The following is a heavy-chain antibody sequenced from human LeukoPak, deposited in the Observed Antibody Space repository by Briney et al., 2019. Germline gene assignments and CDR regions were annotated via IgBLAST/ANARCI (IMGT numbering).Heavy chain of an antibody. CDR2: ISAYNGNT. D-gene: IGHD3-22*01. CDR3: ARQYYYDSSGSRAFDI. Sequence: ASVKVSCKASGYTFTSYGISWVRQAPGQGLEWMGWISAYNGNTNYAQKLQGRVTMTRDTSTSTVYMELSSLRSEDTAVYYCARQYYYDSSGSRAFDIWGQGTMVTVSS. CDR1: GYTFTSYG. V-gene: IGHV1-18*01. J-gene: IGHJ3*02.